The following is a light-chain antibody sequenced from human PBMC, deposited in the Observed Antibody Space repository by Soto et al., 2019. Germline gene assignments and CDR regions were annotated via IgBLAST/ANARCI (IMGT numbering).Light chain of an antibody. J-gene: IGKJ4*01. V-gene: IGKV3-15*01. CDR2: GAS. CDR3: QQYNNWPPLT. Sequence: EIVMTQSPATLSVSPGERATLSCRASQSVSSNFAWYQQKPGQAPRLLIYGASTRATGIPARFSGSGSGTEFTLTISSLQSEDFAGYYWQQYNNWPPLTFGGGNKVEIK. CDR1: QSVSSN.